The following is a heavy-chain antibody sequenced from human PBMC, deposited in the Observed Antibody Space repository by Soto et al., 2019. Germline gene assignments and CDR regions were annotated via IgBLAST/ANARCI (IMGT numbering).Heavy chain of an antibody. CDR3: ATRALYYDILTGYYRTPHFDY. D-gene: IGHD3-9*01. V-gene: IGHV4-34*01. Sequence: PSETLSLTCAVYGGSFSGYYWSWIRQPPGKGLEWFGEINHSGSTNYNPSLKSRVTISVDTSKNQFSLKLSSVTAADTAVYYCATRALYYDILTGYYRTPHFDYWGQGTLVTVSS. CDR2: INHSGST. CDR1: GGSFSGYY. J-gene: IGHJ4*02.